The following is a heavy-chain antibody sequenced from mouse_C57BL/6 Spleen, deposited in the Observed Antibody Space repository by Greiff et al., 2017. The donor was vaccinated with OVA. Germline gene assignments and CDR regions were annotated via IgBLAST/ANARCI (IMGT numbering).Heavy chain of an antibody. CDR1: GYTFTDYE. CDR2: IDPETGGT. D-gene: IGHD1-1*01. Sequence: QVQLQQSGAELVRPGASVTLSCKASGYTFTDYEMHWVKQTPVHGLEWIGAIDPETGGTAYNQKFKGKAILTADKSSSTAYMELRSLTSEDSDVYYCTRERATVVARGFAYWGQGTLVTVSA. J-gene: IGHJ3*01. V-gene: IGHV1-15*01. CDR3: TRERATVVARGFAY.